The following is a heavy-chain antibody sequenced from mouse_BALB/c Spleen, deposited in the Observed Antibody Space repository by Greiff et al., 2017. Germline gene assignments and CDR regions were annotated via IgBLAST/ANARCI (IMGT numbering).Heavy chain of an antibody. V-gene: IGHV5-4*02. CDR3: AREYGNYLAWFAY. CDR1: GFTFSDYY. D-gene: IGHD2-10*02. CDR2: ISDGGSYT. Sequence: EVMLVESGGGLVKPGGSLKLSCAASGFTFSDYYMYWVRQTPEKRLEWVATISDGGSYTYYPDSVKGRFTISRDNAKNNLYLQMSSLKSEDTAMYYCAREYGNYLAWFAYWGQGTLVTVSA. J-gene: IGHJ3*01.